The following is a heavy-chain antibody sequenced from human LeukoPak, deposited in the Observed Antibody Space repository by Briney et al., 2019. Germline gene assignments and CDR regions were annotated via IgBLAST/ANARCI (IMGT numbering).Heavy chain of an antibody. CDR2: INHSGST. CDR1: GGSFSGYY. Sequence: SETLSLTCAVYGGSFSGYYWSWIRQPPGKGLEWIGEINHSGSTNYNPSLKSRVTISVDTSKNQFSLKLSSVTAADTAVYYCARGRYYDQDYWGQGTLVTVSS. J-gene: IGHJ4*02. V-gene: IGHV4-34*01. D-gene: IGHD3-22*01. CDR3: ARGRYYDQDY.